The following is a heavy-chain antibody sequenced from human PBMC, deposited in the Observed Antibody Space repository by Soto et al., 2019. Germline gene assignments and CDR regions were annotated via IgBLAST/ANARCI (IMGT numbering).Heavy chain of an antibody. CDR1: GFTFGASA. D-gene: IGHD3-3*01. Sequence: PGGSLRLSCAASGFTFGASALQWVRQASGKGLEWLGRIGSKGETYATTYAASVKGRFTISRDDSKKTAYLQMNSLRTEDTAVYYCARALDFWSAYFDYWGQGSLVTVSS. V-gene: IGHV3-73*01. J-gene: IGHJ4*02. CDR2: IGSKGETYAT. CDR3: ARALDFWSAYFDY.